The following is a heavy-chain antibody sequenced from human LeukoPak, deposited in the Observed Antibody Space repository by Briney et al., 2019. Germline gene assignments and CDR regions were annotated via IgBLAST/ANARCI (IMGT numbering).Heavy chain of an antibody. V-gene: IGHV4-61*02. Sequence: PSQTLSLTCTVSGGSISSGSYYWSWIRQPAGKGLEWIGRIYTSGSTNYNPSLKGRVTISVDTSKNQFSLKLSSVTAADTAVYYCARMTDIVVVPAAHDLFDYWGQGTLVTVSS. D-gene: IGHD2-2*01. J-gene: IGHJ4*02. CDR1: GGSISSGSYY. CDR3: ARMTDIVVVPAAHDLFDY. CDR2: IYTSGST.